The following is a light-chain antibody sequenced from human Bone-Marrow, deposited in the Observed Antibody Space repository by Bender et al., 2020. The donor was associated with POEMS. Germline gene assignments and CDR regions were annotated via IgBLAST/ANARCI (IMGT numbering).Light chain of an antibody. J-gene: IGLJ2*01. Sequence: QSVLTQPASVSGSPGQSITISCTGTSSDVGGYNFVSWYQQHPGKAPQLMIYDVSNRPSGISNRFSGSKSGNTASLTISGLQTEDEADYYCSSYTSGDTLIFGGGTRLTVL. CDR2: DVS. CDR1: SSDVGGYNF. V-gene: IGLV2-14*03. CDR3: SSYTSGDTLI.